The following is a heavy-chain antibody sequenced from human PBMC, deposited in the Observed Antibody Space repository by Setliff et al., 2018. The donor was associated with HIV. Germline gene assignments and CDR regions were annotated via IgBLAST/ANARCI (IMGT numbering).Heavy chain of an antibody. D-gene: IGHD1-26*01. V-gene: IGHV3-9*01. CDR1: GFTFNAYA. CDR2: ISSNTDNI. CDR3: ARDFYGSLDY. Sequence: GGSLRLSCTASGFTFNAYAMHWVRQPPGKGLEWVSGISSNTDNIYYADSVTGRFTISRDNAKNTLYLQMNDLRAEDTAVYFCARDFYGSLDYWGQGSLVTAPQ. J-gene: IGHJ4*02.